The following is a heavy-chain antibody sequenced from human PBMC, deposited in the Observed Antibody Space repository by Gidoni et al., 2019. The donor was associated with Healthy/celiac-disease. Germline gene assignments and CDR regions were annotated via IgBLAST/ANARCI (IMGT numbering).Heavy chain of an antibody. V-gene: IGHV3-33*01. CDR2: IWYDGSNK. CDR3: ARDCSGGSCYRAFDY. J-gene: IGHJ4*02. CDR1: EFTFSSYG. D-gene: IGHD2-15*01. Sequence: QVQLVESGGGVVQPGRSLRLSCAASEFTFSSYGMPWVRQAPGKGLEWVAVIWYDGSNKYYADSVKGRFTISRDNSKNTLYLQMNSLRAEDTAVYYCARDCSGGSCYRAFDYWGQGTLVTVSS.